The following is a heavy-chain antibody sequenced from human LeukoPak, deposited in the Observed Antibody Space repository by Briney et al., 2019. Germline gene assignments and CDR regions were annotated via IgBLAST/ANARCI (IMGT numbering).Heavy chain of an antibody. CDR2: LVSDGYTT. Sequence: GGSLRLSCAASGFTLSSYTMYWVRHPPGMGLVWVSRLVSDGYTTTYADSVKGRFTISRDDAKNTLYLQMNSLTVDDTGVYYCGRAQVGDPTDYWGQGTLVTVSS. CDR3: GRAQVGDPTDY. J-gene: IGHJ4*02. CDR1: GFTLSSYT. D-gene: IGHD1-26*01. V-gene: IGHV3-74*01.